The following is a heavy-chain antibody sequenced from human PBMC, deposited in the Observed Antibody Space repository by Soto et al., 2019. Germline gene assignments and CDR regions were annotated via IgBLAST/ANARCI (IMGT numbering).Heavy chain of an antibody. CDR2: ISYDGSNK. V-gene: IGHV3-30-3*01. CDR1: GFTFSSYA. J-gene: IGHJ4*02. CDR3: AREGGYNPI. D-gene: IGHD5-12*01. Sequence: QVQLVESGGGVVQPGRSLRLSCAASGFTFSSYAMHWVRQAPGKGLEWVAVISYDGSNKNFADSVKGRFTISRDNSKNTLYLQMNSLRAEDTAVYYCAREGGYNPIWCQGSLVTVSS.